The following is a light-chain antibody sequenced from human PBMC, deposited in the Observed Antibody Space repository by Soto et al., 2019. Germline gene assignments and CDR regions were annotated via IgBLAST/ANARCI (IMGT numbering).Light chain of an antibody. J-gene: IGLJ2*01. Sequence: QSVLTQPPSVSAAPGQKVTISCSGSSSNIGNNYVSWYQQLPGTAPKLLIYDNNKRPSGIPDRFSGSKSGTSATLGITGLQTGDEADYYCGPWESSLSAVVFGGGTKVTVL. CDR2: DNN. CDR3: GPWESSLSAVV. V-gene: IGLV1-51*01. CDR1: SSNIGNNY.